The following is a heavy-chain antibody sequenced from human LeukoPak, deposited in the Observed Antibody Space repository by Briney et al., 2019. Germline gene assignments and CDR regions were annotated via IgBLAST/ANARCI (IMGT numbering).Heavy chain of an antibody. D-gene: IGHD3-22*01. CDR3: AQDDSSGLQN. J-gene: IGHJ4*02. CDR2: IYHSGST. Sequence: SETLSLTCAVSGGSIRSGGYSWSWIRQPPGKGLEWIGYIYHSGSTYYNPSLKSRVTISVDRSKNQFSLKLSSVTAADTAVYYCAQDDSSGLQNWGQGTLVTVSS. CDR1: GGSIRSGGYS. V-gene: IGHV4-30-2*01.